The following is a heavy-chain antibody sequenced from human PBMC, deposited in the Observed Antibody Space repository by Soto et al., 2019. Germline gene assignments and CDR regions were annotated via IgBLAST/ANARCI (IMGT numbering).Heavy chain of an antibody. V-gene: IGHV1-18*01. D-gene: IGHD3-10*01. J-gene: IGHJ4*02. CDR3: AGGNYSGSGGAY. CDR1: GYTFTSYG. CDR2: ISDYNGNT. Sequence: QVQLVQSGAEVKKPGASVKVSCKASGYTFTSYGIIWVRQAPGQGLEWMGWISDYNGNTNYAQKLQGSGTMTTNTSTSTAYKELRSLRSDDAAGYYCAGGNYSGSGGAYWGLGTLVTVSS.